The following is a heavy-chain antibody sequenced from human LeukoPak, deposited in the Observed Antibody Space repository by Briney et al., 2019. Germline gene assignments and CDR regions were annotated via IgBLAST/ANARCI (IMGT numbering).Heavy chain of an antibody. J-gene: IGHJ4*02. Sequence: GASVKVSCKASGYNFTGNYMHWVRQAPGQGLEWMGWINPKSGGTNYAQNFQGRVTMTRATSISTAYMEMSRLRSDDTAVYYCARGGPGPNSGSYSRHDYWGQGTLVTVSS. D-gene: IGHD1-26*01. CDR1: GYNFTGNY. CDR2: INPKSGGT. CDR3: ARGGPGPNSGSYSRHDY. V-gene: IGHV1-2*02.